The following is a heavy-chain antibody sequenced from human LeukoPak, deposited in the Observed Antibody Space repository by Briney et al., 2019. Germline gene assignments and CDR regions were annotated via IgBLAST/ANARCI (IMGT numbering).Heavy chain of an antibody. CDR2: ISSSSSTI. CDR1: GFTFSSYS. D-gene: IGHD6-13*01. Sequence: PGGSLRLSCAASGFTFSSYSMNWVRQAPGKGLEWVSYISSSSSTIYNADSVKGRFTISRDNAKNSLYLQMNSLRDEDTAVYYCARDRIAAAGTGYYYGMDVWGQGTTVTVSS. J-gene: IGHJ6*02. CDR3: ARDRIAAAGTGYYYGMDV. V-gene: IGHV3-48*02.